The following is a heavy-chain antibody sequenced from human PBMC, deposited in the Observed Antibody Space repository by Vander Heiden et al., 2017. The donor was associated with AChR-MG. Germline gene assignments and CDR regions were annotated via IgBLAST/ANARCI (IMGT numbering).Heavy chain of an antibody. V-gene: IGHV3-23*01. CDR1: GCPFRRSA. D-gene: IGHD3-16*01. Sequence: EVHLLASGGGLVQAGGSLRLSCAASGCPFRRSARSWVRQAPGKGLEWVSAISGSGGSTYYADSVKGRFTISRDNSKNTLYLQMNSLRAEDTDVYYCAKVDREARYDYVWGTLDVWGQGTTVTVSS. J-gene: IGHJ6*02. CDR2: ISGSGGST. CDR3: AKVDREARYDYVWGTLDV.